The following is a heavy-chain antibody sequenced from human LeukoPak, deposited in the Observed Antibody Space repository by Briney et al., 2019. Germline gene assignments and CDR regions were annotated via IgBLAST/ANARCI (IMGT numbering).Heavy chain of an antibody. D-gene: IGHD5-18*01. V-gene: IGHV4-39*01. CDR2: LYYSGNT. CDR1: GVPISSGSYY. J-gene: IGHJ4*02. CDR3: ARQVGHTALDY. Sequence: SETLSLTCTVSGVPISSGSYYWGWIRQPPGRGLESIVSLYYSGNTYYNPSLNGRVTISVDTSKNQFSLRLSSVTAADRAVYYCARQVGHTALDYWGQGSQVTVSS.